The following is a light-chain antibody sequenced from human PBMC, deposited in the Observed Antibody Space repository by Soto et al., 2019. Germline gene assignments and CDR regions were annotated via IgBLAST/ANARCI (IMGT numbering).Light chain of an antibody. V-gene: IGKV1-39*01. CDR1: QSIAKY. J-gene: IGKJ5*01. CDR2: DAS. CDR3: QQSYSTPPT. Sequence: DIQMTQSPPSLSVSVGDRVTITCRASQSIAKYITWYQQKPGKAPKLLIHDASSLKSGVPSRFSGSGSGTDFTLSLSNLQPEDFATYYCQQSYSTPPTFGQGTRLDIK.